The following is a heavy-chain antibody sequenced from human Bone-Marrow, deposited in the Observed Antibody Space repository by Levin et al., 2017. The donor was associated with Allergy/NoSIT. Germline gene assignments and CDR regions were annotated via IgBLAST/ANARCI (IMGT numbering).Heavy chain of an antibody. CDR1: GFTFKDYY. J-gene: IGHJ6*02. CDR3: ARETCSSTSCEYYYYYYYGLDV. D-gene: IGHD2-2*01. CDR2: ISASGNTK. Sequence: LSLTCAASGFTFKDYYMSWIRQAPGKGLEWISYISASGNTKFYSDSVQGRFTISRDNAKNSLYLQMNSLRAEDTAVYYCARETCSSTSCEYYYYYYYGLDVWGQGTTVTVSS. V-gene: IGHV3-11*01.